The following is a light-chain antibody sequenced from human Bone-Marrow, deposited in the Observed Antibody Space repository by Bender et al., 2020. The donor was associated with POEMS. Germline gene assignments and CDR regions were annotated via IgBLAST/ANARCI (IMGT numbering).Light chain of an antibody. CDR2: DVS. Sequence: QSALTQPASVSASPGQSITISCTGTNRDIGAYDYVSWYQQHPGKVPKLLIHDVSYRSSGVSDRFSGSKSGTSASLAITGLQAEDEGDYYCQSYDNSLGGWVFGGGTKLTVL. V-gene: IGLV2-14*03. CDR3: QSYDNSLGGWV. CDR1: NRDIGAYDY. J-gene: IGLJ3*02.